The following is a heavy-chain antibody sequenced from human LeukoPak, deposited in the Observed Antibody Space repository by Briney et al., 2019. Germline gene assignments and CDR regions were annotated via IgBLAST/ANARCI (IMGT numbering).Heavy chain of an antibody. CDR2: VDTSGST. CDR1: DGSISSAYR. J-gene: IGHJ3*01. D-gene: IGHD4-17*01. V-gene: IGHV4-61*02. Sequence: SQTLSLTCTVSDGSISSAYRWTWIRQSAGKGLEWIGRVDTSGSTKYNPSLKSRVTISFDTSKNQFSLRLTSVTAAGTAVYYCTSGEYTQGSDVWGQGTMVTVTS. CDR3: TSGEYTQGSDV.